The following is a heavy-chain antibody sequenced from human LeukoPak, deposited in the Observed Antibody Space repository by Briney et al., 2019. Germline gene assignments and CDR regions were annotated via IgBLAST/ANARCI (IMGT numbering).Heavy chain of an antibody. V-gene: IGHV3-48*03. CDR3: ARDPDDYYDAFDI. CDR1: GLTFSSYE. D-gene: IGHD5-12*01. CDR2: ISSSGSTI. Sequence: PGGSLRLSCAASGLTFSSYEMNWVRQAPGKGLEWVSYISSSGSTIYYADSVKGRFTISRDNAKNSLYLQMNSLRAEDTAVYYCARDPDDYYDAFDIWGQGTMVTVSS. J-gene: IGHJ3*02.